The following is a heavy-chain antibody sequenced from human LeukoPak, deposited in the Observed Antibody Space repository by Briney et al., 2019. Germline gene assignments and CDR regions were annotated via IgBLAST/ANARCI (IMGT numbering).Heavy chain of an antibody. CDR2: ISSSSSTI. J-gene: IGHJ4*02. CDR1: GFTFSSYS. D-gene: IGHD7-27*01. V-gene: IGHV3-48*01. Sequence: GGSLRLSCAASGFTFSSYSMNWLRQAPGKGLEWVSYISSSSSTIYYADSVKGRFTISRDNAKNSLYLQMNSLRAEDTAVYYCARGSNWGGGDYWGQGTLVTVSS. CDR3: ARGSNWGGGDY.